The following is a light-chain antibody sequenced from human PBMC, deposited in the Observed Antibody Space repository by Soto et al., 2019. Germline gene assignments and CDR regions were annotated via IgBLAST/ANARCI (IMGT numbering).Light chain of an antibody. J-gene: IGKJ5*01. CDR1: QSINTS. Sequence: IQMTQSPSSLSASVGDRATITCRASQSINTSLNWYQQHPGKAPKVLLYGASNVTAGVPTRFSGGGSGSDFTLTITSPPPEDFAIYSCQQAYYSPWFTFGQGTRLDIK. CDR2: GAS. V-gene: IGKV1-39*01. CDR3: QQAYYSPWFT.